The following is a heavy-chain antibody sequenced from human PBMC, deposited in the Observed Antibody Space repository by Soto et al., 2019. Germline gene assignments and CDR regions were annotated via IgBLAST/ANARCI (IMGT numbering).Heavy chain of an antibody. CDR3: ARGGRITFFGVVIIPAYYFDY. D-gene: IGHD3-3*01. V-gene: IGHV1-46*03. Sequence: GASVKVSCKASGYTFTSYYMHWVRQAPGQGLEWMGIINPSGGSTSYAQKFQGRVTMTRDTSTSTVYMELSSLRSEDTAVYYCARGGRITFFGVVIIPAYYFDYWCQGTLGTVSS. CDR2: INPSGGST. CDR1: GYTFTSYY. J-gene: IGHJ4*02.